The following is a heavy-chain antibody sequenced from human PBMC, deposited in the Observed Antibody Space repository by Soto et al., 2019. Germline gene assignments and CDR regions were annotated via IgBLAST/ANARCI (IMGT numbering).Heavy chain of an antibody. Sequence: QVQLQQSGPGLVKPSQTLSLTCAISGDSVSSNSAAWNWIRQSPSRGLEWLGRTYYRSKWYNDYAVSVNGRITINGDTSKNQFSLQLNSVTPEDMAVYHCVIEDVDNMVYAHDSFDIWGQGTMVTVSS. V-gene: IGHV6-1*01. J-gene: IGHJ3*02. CDR2: TYYRSKWYN. CDR3: VIEDVDNMVYAHDSFDI. D-gene: IGHD2-8*01. CDR1: GDSVSSNSAA.